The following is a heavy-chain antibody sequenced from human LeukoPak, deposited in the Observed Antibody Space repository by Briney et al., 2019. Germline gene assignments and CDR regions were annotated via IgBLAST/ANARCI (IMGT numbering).Heavy chain of an antibody. CDR2: MNPNSGNT. J-gene: IGHJ4*02. CDR3: ARGYNDYDRFTDY. D-gene: IGHD5-12*01. Sequence: ASVKVSCKASGYTFTSYDINWVRQATGQGLEWMGWMNPNSGNTGYVQKFQGRVTMTRNTSISTAYMGLSSLRSEDTAVYYCARGYNDYDRFTDYWGQGTLVTVSS. CDR1: GYTFTSYD. V-gene: IGHV1-8*01.